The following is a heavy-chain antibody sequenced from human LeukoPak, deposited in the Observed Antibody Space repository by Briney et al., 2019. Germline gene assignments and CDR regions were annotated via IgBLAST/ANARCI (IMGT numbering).Heavy chain of an antibody. CDR2: IYYSGST. V-gene: IGHV4-59*01. Sequence: SETLSLTCTVSGGSISSYYWSWIRQPPGKGLEWIGYIYYSGSTNYNPSLKSRVTISVDTSKNQFSLKLSSVTAADTAVYYCARDYGFDIVVVPAAKGDAFDIWGQGTMVTVSS. CDR1: GGSISSYY. D-gene: IGHD2-2*01. J-gene: IGHJ3*02. CDR3: ARDYGFDIVVVPAAKGDAFDI.